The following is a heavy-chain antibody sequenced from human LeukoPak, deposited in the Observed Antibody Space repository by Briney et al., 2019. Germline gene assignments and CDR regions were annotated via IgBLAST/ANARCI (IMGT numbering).Heavy chain of an antibody. V-gene: IGHV1-2*02. J-gene: IGHJ4*02. CDR2: INPNSGGT. CDR1: GYTFTGYY. Sequence: ASVKVSCKASGYTFTGYYMHWVRQAPGQGLEWMGWINPNSGGTNYAQKFHGRVTMTRDTSISTAYMELSRLRSDDTAVYYCARDDLRAAAGVDYWGQGTLVTVSS. D-gene: IGHD6-13*01. CDR3: ARDDLRAAAGVDY.